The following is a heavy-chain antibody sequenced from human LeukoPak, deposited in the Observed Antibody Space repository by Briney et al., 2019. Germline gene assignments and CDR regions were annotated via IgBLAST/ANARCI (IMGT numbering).Heavy chain of an antibody. Sequence: SETLSLTCAVYGGSFSGYYWSWIRQPPGKGLEWIGEINHSGSTNYNPSLKSRVTISVDTSKNQFSLKLSSVTAADTAVYYCARQAGYCSGGSCYGGWFDPWGQGTLVTVSS. CDR2: INHSGST. D-gene: IGHD2-15*01. CDR1: GGSFSGYY. J-gene: IGHJ5*02. V-gene: IGHV4-34*01. CDR3: ARQAGYCSGGSCYGGWFDP.